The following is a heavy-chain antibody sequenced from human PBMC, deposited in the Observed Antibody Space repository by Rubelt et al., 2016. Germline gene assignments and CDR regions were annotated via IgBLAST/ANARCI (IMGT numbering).Heavy chain of an antibody. CDR3: ARAHYYDRSGYIDF. D-gene: IGHD3-22*01. J-gene: IGHJ4*02. Sequence: VQLVESGGGLVEPGGSLRLSCAASGFTFSSYGMHWVRQAPGKGLEWVTVIWYDGSNKYYADSVRGRFTISRDNSKNTLFLQMNSLRAEDTAVYYCARAHYYDRSGYIDFWGQGTLVTVSS. CDR2: IWYDGSNK. CDR1: GFTFSSYG. V-gene: IGHV3-33*08.